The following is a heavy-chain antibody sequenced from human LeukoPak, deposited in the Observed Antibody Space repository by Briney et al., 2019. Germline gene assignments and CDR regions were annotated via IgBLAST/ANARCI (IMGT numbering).Heavy chain of an antibody. D-gene: IGHD3-22*01. V-gene: IGHV4-34*01. CDR3: ARASVSGYYFSFDY. CDR2: INHSGST. CDR1: GGSFSGYF. Sequence: SSETLPLTCGVYGGSFSGYFWSWIRQPPGKGLEWIGEINHSGSTNYNPSLKSRVTISVDTSKNQFSLKLSSVTAADTAVYYCARASVSGYYFSFDYWGQGTLVTVSS. J-gene: IGHJ4*02.